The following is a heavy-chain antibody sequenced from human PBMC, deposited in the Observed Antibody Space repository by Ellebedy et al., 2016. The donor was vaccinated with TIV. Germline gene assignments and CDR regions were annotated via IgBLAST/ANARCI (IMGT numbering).Heavy chain of an antibody. CDR2: INSDSGGT. CDR3: ARAQVWFGDLPFYFDY. J-gene: IGHJ4*02. CDR1: GYIFTNYY. Sequence: ASVKVSCKASGYIFTNYYLYWVRQAPGQGLEWMGWINSDSGGTKHAQKFQDRVTMTRDTSTNTAFLEVNNLRSDDTAVYYCARAQVWFGDLPFYFDYWGQGTLVTVSS. V-gene: IGHV1-2*02. D-gene: IGHD3-10*01.